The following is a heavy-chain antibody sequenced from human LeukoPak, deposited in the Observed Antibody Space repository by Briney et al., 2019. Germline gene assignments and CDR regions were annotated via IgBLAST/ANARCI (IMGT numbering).Heavy chain of an antibody. J-gene: IGHJ4*02. V-gene: IGHV3-49*03. D-gene: IGHD3-22*01. Sequence: QTGGSLRLSCTASGFSLRDHAMSWFRQAPGKGPEWVGFIRAKAHGGTTEKAASLEGRFTISRDDSRNIVYLQMNSLRVEDTAIYYCVRVTDSSGYYPTPYFDYWGQGTLVTVSS. CDR3: VRVTDSSGYYPTPYFDY. CDR2: IRAKAHGGTT. CDR1: GFSLRDHA.